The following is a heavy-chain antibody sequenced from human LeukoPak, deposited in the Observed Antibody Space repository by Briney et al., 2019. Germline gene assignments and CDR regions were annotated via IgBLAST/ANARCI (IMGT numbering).Heavy chain of an antibody. CDR2: ISYDGSNK. CDR1: GFTFSSYA. V-gene: IGHV3-30*04. J-gene: IGHJ6*02. CDR3: ARELIVLRYFDWLSQYYYYGIDV. Sequence: GGSLRLSCAASGFTFSSYAMHWVRQAPGKGLEWVAVISYDGSNKYYADSVKGRFTISRDNSKNTLYLQMNSLRAEDTAVYYCARELIVLRYFDWLSQYYYYGIDVWGQGTTVTVSS. D-gene: IGHD3-9*01.